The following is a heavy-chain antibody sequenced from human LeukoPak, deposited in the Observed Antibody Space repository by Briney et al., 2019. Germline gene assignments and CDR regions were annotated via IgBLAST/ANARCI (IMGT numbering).Heavy chain of an antibody. CDR2: ISSSSSYI. CDR1: GFTFSSYS. V-gene: IGHV3-21*01. CDR3: ARCGGGDYTEYYYYYYMDV. Sequence: GGSLRLSCAASGFTFSSYSMNWVRQAPGKGLEWVSSISSSSSYIYYADSVKGRFTISRDNAKNSLYLQMNSLRAEDTAVYYCARCGGGDYTEYYYYYYMDVWGKGTTVTISS. J-gene: IGHJ6*03. D-gene: IGHD4-17*01.